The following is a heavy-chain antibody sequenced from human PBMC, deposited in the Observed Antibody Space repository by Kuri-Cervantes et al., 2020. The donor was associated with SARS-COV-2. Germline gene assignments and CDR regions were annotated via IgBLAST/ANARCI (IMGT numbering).Heavy chain of an antibody. J-gene: IGHJ3*02. Sequence: GGSLRLSCKASGYTFTSYYMHWVRQAPGQGLEWMGIINPSGGSTSYAQKFQGRVTMTRDTSTSTVYMELSSLRSEDTAVYYCARSISGITGTTAAFDIWGQGTMVTVSS. CDR2: INPSGGST. V-gene: IGHV1-46*01. CDR1: GYTFTSYY. CDR3: ARSISGITGTTAAFDI. D-gene: IGHD1-20*01.